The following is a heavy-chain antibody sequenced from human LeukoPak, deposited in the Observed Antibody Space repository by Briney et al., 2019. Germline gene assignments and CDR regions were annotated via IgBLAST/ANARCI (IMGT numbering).Heavy chain of an antibody. CDR3: AKDMQTWPRFPDY. D-gene: IGHD5-12*01. CDR2: MSASGGST. J-gene: IGHJ4*02. V-gene: IGHV3-23*01. Sequence: GGSLRLSCAASGFTFSSYGMHWVRQAPGKGLEWVSGMSASGGSTNYADSVKGRFTISRDNPKNTLYLQMNGLRVEDTAVYYCAKDMQTWPRFPDYWGQGTLVTVSS. CDR1: GFTFSSYG.